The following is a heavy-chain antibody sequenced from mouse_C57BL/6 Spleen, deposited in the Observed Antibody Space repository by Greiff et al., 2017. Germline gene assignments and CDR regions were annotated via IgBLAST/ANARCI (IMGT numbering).Heavy chain of an antibody. CDR1: GYTFTDYE. CDR2: IDPETGGT. Sequence: VQLQQSGAELVRPGASVTLSCKASGYTFTDYEMHWVKQTPVHGLEWIGAIDPETGGTAYNQKFKCKAILTADKSSSTAYMELRSLTSEDSAVYYCSNWDVDYWGQGTTLTVSS. D-gene: IGHD4-1*01. V-gene: IGHV1-15*01. J-gene: IGHJ2*01. CDR3: SNWDVDY.